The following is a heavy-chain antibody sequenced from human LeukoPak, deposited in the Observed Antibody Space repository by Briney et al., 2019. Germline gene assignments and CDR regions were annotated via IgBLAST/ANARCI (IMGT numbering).Heavy chain of an antibody. V-gene: IGHV3-48*01. CDR1: GFTFYSYW. Sequence: PGGSLRLSCAASGFTFYSYWMSWVRQAPGKGLEWISYISSSSSSIFYADSVKGRFTISRDDAKNSLYLQLNSLRAEDTAVFYCARSNGGYYSWSLLQFDYWGQGTLVTVSS. D-gene: IGHD3-22*01. CDR2: ISSSSSSI. CDR3: ARSNGGYYSWSLLQFDY. J-gene: IGHJ4*02.